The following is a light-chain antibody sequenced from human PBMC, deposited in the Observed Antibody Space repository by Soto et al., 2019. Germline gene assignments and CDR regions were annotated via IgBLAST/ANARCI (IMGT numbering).Light chain of an antibody. V-gene: IGLV2-11*01. CDR2: DVS. Sequence: QSVLTQPRSVSGSPGQSGTISCTGASSDVGGHNYVSWYQQHPGKAPKLMVYDVSKRPSGVPDRFSGCKSGNTASLTISGLQTEDEADYYCCSYAGRYTYVFGTGTKVTVL. CDR1: SSDVGGHNY. CDR3: CSYAGRYTYV. J-gene: IGLJ1*01.